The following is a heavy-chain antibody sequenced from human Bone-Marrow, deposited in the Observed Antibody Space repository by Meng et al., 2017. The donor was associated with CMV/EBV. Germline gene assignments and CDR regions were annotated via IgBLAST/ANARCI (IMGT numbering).Heavy chain of an antibody. CDR1: GGSIGGSY. CDR2: ISSSGSTI. D-gene: IGHD6-6*01. Sequence: LSLTCSVSGGSIGGSYWSWIRQPPGKGLEWASYISSSGSTIYYADSVKGRFTISRDNAKNSLYLRMNSLRAEDTAVYYCARRSSSFDYWGQGTLVTVSS. J-gene: IGHJ4*02. V-gene: IGHV3-11*04. CDR3: ARRSSSFDY.